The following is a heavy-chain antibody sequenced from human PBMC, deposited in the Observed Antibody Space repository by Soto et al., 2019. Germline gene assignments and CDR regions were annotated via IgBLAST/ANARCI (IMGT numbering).Heavy chain of an antibody. J-gene: IGHJ6*02. CDR2: ISGSGGST. D-gene: IGHD5-12*01. V-gene: IGHV3-23*01. CDR3: ARSPWLPYYYYYGMDV. CDR1: GFTFSSYA. Sequence: EVQLLESGGGLVQPGGSLRLSCAASGFTFSSYAMSWVRQAPGKGLEWVSAISGSGGSTYYADSVKGQFTISRDNSKNTLYLQMNSLRAEDTAVYYCARSPWLPYYYYYGMDVWGQRTTVTVSS.